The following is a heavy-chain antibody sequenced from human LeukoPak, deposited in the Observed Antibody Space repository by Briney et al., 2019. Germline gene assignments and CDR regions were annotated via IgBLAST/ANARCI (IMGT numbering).Heavy chain of an antibody. Sequence: GGSLRLSCAASGFTFRNYWMSWVRQAPGRGLDWVATIKQEGNVKYYVDSVKGRFPISRDNADNSLYLQMNSLRVEGTAVYYCARLGGETTRFDLWGQGALVTVSS. CDR3: ARLGGETTRFDL. V-gene: IGHV3-7*01. CDR2: IKQEGNVK. CDR1: GFTFRNYW. D-gene: IGHD3-16*01. J-gene: IGHJ5*02.